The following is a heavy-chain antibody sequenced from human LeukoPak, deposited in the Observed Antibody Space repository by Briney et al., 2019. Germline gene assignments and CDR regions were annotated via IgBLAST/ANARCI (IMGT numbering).Heavy chain of an antibody. CDR1: GGSISSYY. D-gene: IGHD2-15*01. J-gene: IGHJ3*02. CDR2: IYYSGST. Sequence: PSETLSLTCTVSGGSISSYYWSWIRQPPGKGLEWIGYIYYSGSTYYNPSLKSRVTISVDTSKNQFSLKLSSVTAADTAVYYCARVNDLGYCSGGSCYSDAFDIWGQGTMVTVSS. V-gene: IGHV4-59*12. CDR3: ARVNDLGYCSGGSCYSDAFDI.